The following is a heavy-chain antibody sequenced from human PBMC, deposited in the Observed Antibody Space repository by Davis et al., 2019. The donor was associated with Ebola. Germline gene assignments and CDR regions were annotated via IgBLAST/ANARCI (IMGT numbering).Heavy chain of an antibody. Sequence: SETLSLTCTVSGYSISSSYYWGWIRQPPGKGLEWIGSIYYSGSTYYNPSLKSRVTISVDTSKNQFSLKLSSVTAADTAVYYCARLVGATSPIDYWGQGTLVTVSS. CDR2: IYYSGST. CDR3: ARLVGATSPIDY. CDR1: GYSISSSYY. V-gene: IGHV4-39*01. D-gene: IGHD1-26*01. J-gene: IGHJ4*02.